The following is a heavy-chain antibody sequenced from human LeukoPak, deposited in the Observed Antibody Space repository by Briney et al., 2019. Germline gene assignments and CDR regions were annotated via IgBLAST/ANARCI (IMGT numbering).Heavy chain of an antibody. CDR3: ARDTVSNAFDY. CDR2: IDQVGSGK. D-gene: IGHD3-16*01. CDR1: GFTFSSDW. V-gene: IGHV3-7*05. Sequence: GGSLRLSCAASGFTFSSDWMSWVRQVPGKELEWMANIDQVGSGKYYVDSVKGRFTISRDNAKNSLYLQMNSLRAEDTAVYYCARDTVSNAFDYWGQGTLVTVSS. J-gene: IGHJ4*02.